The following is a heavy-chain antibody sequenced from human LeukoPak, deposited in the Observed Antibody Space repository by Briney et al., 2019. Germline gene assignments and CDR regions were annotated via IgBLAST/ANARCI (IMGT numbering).Heavy chain of an antibody. CDR2: ISSSSSYI. D-gene: IGHD6-13*01. V-gene: IGHV3-21*01. J-gene: IGHJ6*03. CDR1: GFTFSSYA. CDR3: ARNTIAAAGNGGYYYYYMDV. Sequence: PGGSLRLSCAASGFTFSSYAMSWVRQAPGKGLEWVSSISSSSSYIYYADSVKGRFTISRDNAKNSLYLQMNSLRAEDTAVYYCARNTIAAAGNGGYYYYYMDVWGKGTTVTVSS.